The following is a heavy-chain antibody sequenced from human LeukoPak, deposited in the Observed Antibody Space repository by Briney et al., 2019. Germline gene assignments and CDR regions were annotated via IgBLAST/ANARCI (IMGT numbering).Heavy chain of an antibody. V-gene: IGHV3-21*01. CDR3: ARDHLPAYYDILTGTSSWFDP. Sequence: PGGSLRLSCAASGFTFSRYILNSLRQAPGKGLEWVSSICSSCCYIYYADAVKGRFTISRDNAKNSLYLQMNSLRAEDTAVYYCARDHLPAYYDILTGTSSWFDPWGQGTLVTVSS. CDR1: GFTFSRYI. D-gene: IGHD3-9*01. CDR2: ICSSCCYI. J-gene: IGHJ5*02.